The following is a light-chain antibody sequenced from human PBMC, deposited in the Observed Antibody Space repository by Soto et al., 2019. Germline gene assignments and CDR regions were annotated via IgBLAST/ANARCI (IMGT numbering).Light chain of an antibody. J-gene: IGKJ4*01. CDR3: QQYNNWPLT. V-gene: IGKV3D-15*01. CDR1: QSVSSN. CDR2: GAS. Sequence: ETVMTQSPATLSVSPGDRATLSCRASQSVSSNLAWYHQKPGQAPRLLIYGASTRATAIPARFSGSGSGTECTLTISSLQSEDFAVYYCQQYNNWPLTFGGGTKVEFK.